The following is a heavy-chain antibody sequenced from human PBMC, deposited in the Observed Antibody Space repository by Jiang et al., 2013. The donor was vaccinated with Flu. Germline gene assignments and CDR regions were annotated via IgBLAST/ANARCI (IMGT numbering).Heavy chain of an antibody. CDR2: ISAYNGNT. CDR1: GYTFTSYG. J-gene: IGHJ4*02. Sequence: GYTFTSYGISWVRQAPGQGLEWMGWISAYNGNTNYAQKLQGRVTMTTDTSTSTAYMELRSLRSDDTAVYYCARTYCSSTSCYRYFDYWGQGTLVTVSS. CDR3: ARTYCSSTSCYRYFDY. D-gene: IGHD2-2*02. V-gene: IGHV1-18*04.